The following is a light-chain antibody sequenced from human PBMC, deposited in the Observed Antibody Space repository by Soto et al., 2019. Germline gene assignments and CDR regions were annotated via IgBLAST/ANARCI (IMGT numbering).Light chain of an antibody. CDR2: NNN. CDR1: SSNIGPNA. CDR3: AAWDDSLNGLV. Sequence: QPVLTQPPSASGTPGQKVTISCSGNSSNIGPNAVNWYQQLPGTAPKLLLYNNNQRPSGVSDRFSGSKSGTSASLAISGLQSDDEADYHCAAWDDSLNGLVFGTGTKLTVL. V-gene: IGLV1-44*01. J-gene: IGLJ1*01.